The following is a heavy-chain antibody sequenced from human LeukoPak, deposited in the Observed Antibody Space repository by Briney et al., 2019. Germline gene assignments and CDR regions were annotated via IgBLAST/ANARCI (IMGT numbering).Heavy chain of an antibody. CDR1: GGSISSYY. J-gene: IGHJ4*02. Sequence: SETLSLTCTVSGGSISSYYWSWIRQPAGKGLQWIGRIYSSGSTNYNPSLKSRVTMSVDTSKNQFSLRLSSVTAADTAVYYCARDLGFWSGPDYWGQGTLVTVSS. D-gene: IGHD3-3*01. V-gene: IGHV4-4*07. CDR3: ARDLGFWSGPDY. CDR2: IYSSGST.